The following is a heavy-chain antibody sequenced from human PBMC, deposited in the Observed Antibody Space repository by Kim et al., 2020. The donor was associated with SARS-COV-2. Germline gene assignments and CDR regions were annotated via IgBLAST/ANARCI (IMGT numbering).Heavy chain of an antibody. D-gene: IGHD3-10*01. J-gene: IGHJ4*02. Sequence: GGSLRLSCAASGFTFSKAWMSWVRQAPGKGLEWVGRIKSKTDGGTTDYAAPVKGRFTISRDDSKNTLDLQMNSLKTEDTAVYYCATDRPYDSGSYYEWGRGTLVTVSS. CDR3: ATDRPYDSGSYYE. CDR1: GFTFSKAW. V-gene: IGHV3-15*01. CDR2: IKSKTDGGTT.